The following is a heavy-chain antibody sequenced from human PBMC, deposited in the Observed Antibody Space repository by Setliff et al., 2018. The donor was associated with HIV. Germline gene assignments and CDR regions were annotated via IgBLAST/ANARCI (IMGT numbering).Heavy chain of an antibody. J-gene: IGHJ4*02. CDR1: GYSISSGYY. V-gene: IGHV4-38-2*01. CDR2: IYHSGTT. D-gene: IGHD2-21*01. Sequence: PSETLSLTCAVSGYSISSGYYWGWIRQTPGKGLEWIGSIYHSGTTYYNPSLRSRVTISVDTSKNQFSLKLGSVTAADTAVYYCARQVDGYNLYHVYYLDYLGQGTLVTVSS. CDR3: ARQVDGYNLYHVYYLDY.